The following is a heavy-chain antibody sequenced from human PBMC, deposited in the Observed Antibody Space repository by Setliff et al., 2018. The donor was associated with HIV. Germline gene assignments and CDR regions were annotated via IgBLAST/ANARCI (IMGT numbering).Heavy chain of an antibody. D-gene: IGHD3-3*01. CDR2: INTNTGNP. Sequence: ASVKVSCKASGYSLTSYSINWVRQAPGQGREWMGYINTNTGNPTYAQGFTGRFVFSVDTPVSTAYLQIFSLKAEDTAVYYCTRDHTPPPNYDFWSGQIDLRNIFYYMDVWGTGSPVTVSS. CDR1: GYSLTSYS. J-gene: IGHJ6*03. V-gene: IGHV7-4-1*01. CDR3: TRDHTPPPNYDFWSGQIDLRNIFYYMDV.